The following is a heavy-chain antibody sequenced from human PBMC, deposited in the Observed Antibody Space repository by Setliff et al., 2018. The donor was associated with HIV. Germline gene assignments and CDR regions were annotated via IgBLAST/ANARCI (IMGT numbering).Heavy chain of an antibody. Sequence: SETLSLTCAVYGGSFSGYHWNWIRQPPGKGLEWIGEINHSGRTNYNPSLKSRVTISVDTSKNQFSLKLSSVTAADTAVYYCASYDILTGPLGYWGQGTLGTVSS. V-gene: IGHV4-34*01. CDR3: ASYDILTGPLGY. J-gene: IGHJ4*02. CDR2: INHSGRT. CDR1: GGSFSGYH. D-gene: IGHD3-9*01.